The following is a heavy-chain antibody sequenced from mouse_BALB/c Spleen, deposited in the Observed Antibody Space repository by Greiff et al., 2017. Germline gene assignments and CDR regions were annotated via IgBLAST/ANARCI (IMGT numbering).Heavy chain of an antibody. CDR3: TRAGTVVAIDY. J-gene: IGHJ2*01. V-gene: IGHV1S81*02. Sequence: QVQLQQSGAELVKPGASVKLSCKASGYTFTSYYMYWVKQRPGQGLEWIGEINPSNGGTNFNEKFKSKATLTVDKSSSTAYMQLSSLTSEDSAVYYCTRAGTVVAIDYWGQGTTLTVSS. D-gene: IGHD1-1*01. CDR1: GYTFTSYY. CDR2: INPSNGGT.